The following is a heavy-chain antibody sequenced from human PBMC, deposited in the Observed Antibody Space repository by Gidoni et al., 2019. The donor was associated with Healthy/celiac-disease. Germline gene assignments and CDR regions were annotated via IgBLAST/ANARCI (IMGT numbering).Heavy chain of an antibody. Sequence: VQLVQSGAEEKKPRPSVKVSCKASGYTFTSYAMHWVRQAPGQRLEWMGWINAGNGNTKYSQKFQGRVSITRDTSASTAYMGLSSLRSEDTAVYYCARFGVYGAGATPFDYWGQGTLVTVSS. V-gene: IGHV1-3*05. D-gene: IGHD1-26*01. CDR2: INAGNGNT. CDR3: ARFGVYGAGATPFDY. CDR1: GYTFTSYA. J-gene: IGHJ4*02.